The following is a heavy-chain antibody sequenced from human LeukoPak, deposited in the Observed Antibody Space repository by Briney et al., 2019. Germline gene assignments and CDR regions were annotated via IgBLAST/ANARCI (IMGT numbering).Heavy chain of an antibody. Sequence: GRSLRLSCAASGFTFSSYAMHWVRQAPGKGLEWVALISDDGSEKYSLDSVKGRFTISRDNSKNTLSLQMNSLRAEDTAVYYCVRDDWHQPDLFDYWGQGTLVTVSS. J-gene: IGHJ4*02. CDR2: ISDDGSEK. V-gene: IGHV3-30-3*01. D-gene: IGHD2-21*01. CDR3: VRDDWHQPDLFDY. CDR1: GFTFSSYA.